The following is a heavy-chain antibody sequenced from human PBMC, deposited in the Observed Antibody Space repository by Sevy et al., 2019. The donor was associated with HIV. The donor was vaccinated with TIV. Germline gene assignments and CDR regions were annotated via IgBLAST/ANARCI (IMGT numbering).Heavy chain of an antibody. CDR2: IKQDGSEK. CDR3: ARYYGSGSYYRYYFDY. V-gene: IGHV3-7*01. CDR1: GFTFSSYW. Sequence: SLRLSCAASGFTFSSYWMSWVRQAPGKGLEWVANIKQDGSEKYYVDSVKGRFTISRDNAKNSLYLQMNSLRAEDTAVYYCARYYGSGSYYRYYFDYWGQGTLVTVSS. D-gene: IGHD3-10*01. J-gene: IGHJ4*02.